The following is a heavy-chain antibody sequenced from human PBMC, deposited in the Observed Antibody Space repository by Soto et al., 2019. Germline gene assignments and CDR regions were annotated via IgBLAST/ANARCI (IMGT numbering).Heavy chain of an antibody. V-gene: IGHV1-8*01. CDR1: GNTFTSYD. J-gene: IGHJ4*02. D-gene: IGHD3-10*01. CDR2: INPNSGNI. Sequence: ASVKVSCKSSGNTFTSYDINWVRQATGHGLEWMGWINPNSGNIGYAQKFQGRVTMTRDTAIRTAYMEVSRLRSDDTAVYYCARGRASGSYYLLDYWGQGTLVTVSS. CDR3: ARGRASGSYYLLDY.